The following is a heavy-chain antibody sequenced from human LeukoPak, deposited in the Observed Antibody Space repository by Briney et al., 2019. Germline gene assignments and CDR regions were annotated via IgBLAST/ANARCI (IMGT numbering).Heavy chain of an antibody. J-gene: IGHJ4*02. CDR3: ARGSTASDY. D-gene: IGHD4-17*01. Sequence: SETLSLTCAVYGGSFSGYYWSWIRQPPGKGLEWIGEINHSGSTNYNPSLKSRVTISVDTSKNQFSLRLSSVTAADTAVYYCARGSTASDYWGQGTLVTVSS. CDR1: GGSFSGYY. CDR2: INHSGST. V-gene: IGHV4-34*01.